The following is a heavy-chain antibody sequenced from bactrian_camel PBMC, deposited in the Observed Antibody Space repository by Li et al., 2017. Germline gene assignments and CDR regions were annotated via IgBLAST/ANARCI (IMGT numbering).Heavy chain of an antibody. Sequence: QVQLVESGGGLVQVGGSLTLSCTGSISAFGDRAMGWFRQAPGKEREGVAAIDSDGASTKYADFVKGRFTISRDNAKNTVYLQMNSLKPEDTAVYYCVRDGYSSASFDFWGQGTQVTVS. D-gene: IGHD4*01. J-gene: IGHJ4*01. V-gene: IGHV3S63*01. CDR3: VRDGYSSASFDF. CDR1: ISAFGDRA. CDR2: IDSDGAST.